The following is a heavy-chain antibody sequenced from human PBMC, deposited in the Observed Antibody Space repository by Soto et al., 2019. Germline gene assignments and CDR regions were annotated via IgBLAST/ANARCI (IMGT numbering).Heavy chain of an antibody. CDR3: AIEKVGATSIHVFAI. CDR2: ISGSGDNT. CDR1: GFTFSSYA. J-gene: IGHJ3*02. Sequence: GGSLRLSCAASGFTFSSYATSWVRQAPERGLEWVSVISGSGDNTFYADSVKGRFSISRDNSRNTLYLQMNSLRAEDTAVYYCAIEKVGATSIHVFAIWGQGTMVTVSS. V-gene: IGHV3-23*01. D-gene: IGHD1-26*01.